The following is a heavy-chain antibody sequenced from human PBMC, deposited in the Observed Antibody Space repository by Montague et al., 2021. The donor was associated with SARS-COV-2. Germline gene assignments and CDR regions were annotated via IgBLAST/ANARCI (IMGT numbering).Heavy chain of an antibody. CDR1: GFTLSTSGMC. Sequence: PALVKPTQTLTLTRTFSGFTLSTSGMCVSWIRQPPGKALEWLARXDWXDDKYYSTSLKTRLTISKDTSKNQVVLTMTNMDPVDTATYYFPRAIAAAGSALDYWGQGTMVTVSS. D-gene: IGHD6-13*01. CDR2: XDWXDDK. V-gene: IGHV2-70*11. CDR3: PRAIAAAGSALDY. J-gene: IGHJ4*02.